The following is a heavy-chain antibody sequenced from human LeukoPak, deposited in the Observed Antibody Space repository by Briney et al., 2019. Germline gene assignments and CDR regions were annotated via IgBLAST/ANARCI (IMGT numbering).Heavy chain of an antibody. CDR3: VRGTGY. J-gene: IGHJ4*02. V-gene: IGHV3-64D*06. CDR2: ISSNGDNT. Sequence: GGSLRLSCSVSGFTFSTYVMHWVRQAPGKGLDYVSAISSNGDNTYYADSVKGRFTISRDNSKNTLYLQMSSLRADDTAVYYCVRGTGYWGQGTLVTVSS. CDR1: GFTFSTYV.